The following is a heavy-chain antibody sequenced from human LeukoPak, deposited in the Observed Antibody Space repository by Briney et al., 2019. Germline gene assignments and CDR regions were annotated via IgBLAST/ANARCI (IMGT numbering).Heavy chain of an antibody. Sequence: SETLSLTCTVSGDSISSGDYYWSWIRQPAGKGLEWIGRISSSGSTNYNPSLKSRVTISVDTSKNQFSLKLSSVTAADTAVYYCARGDYGDFFYYMDVWGKGTTVTVSS. CDR2: ISSSGST. CDR3: ARGDYGDFFYYMDV. J-gene: IGHJ6*03. CDR1: GDSISSGDYY. V-gene: IGHV4-61*02. D-gene: IGHD4-17*01.